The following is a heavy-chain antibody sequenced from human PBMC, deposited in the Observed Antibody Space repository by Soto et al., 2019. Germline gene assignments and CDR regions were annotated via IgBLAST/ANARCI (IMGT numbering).Heavy chain of an antibody. CDR1: GYSFNSYG. CDR2: ISPYNDDT. J-gene: IGHJ6*02. Sequence: ASVKVSCKASGYSFNSYGISWVRQAPGQGLEWLGWISPYNDDTKYAQRLQGRVTMSTDTSSRTAYMHLRSLRSDDTAVYFCARGGYYDSSGSRNYHYYGMDVWGQGTTVTVSS. D-gene: IGHD3-22*01. CDR3: ARGGYYDSSGSRNYHYYGMDV. V-gene: IGHV1-18*01.